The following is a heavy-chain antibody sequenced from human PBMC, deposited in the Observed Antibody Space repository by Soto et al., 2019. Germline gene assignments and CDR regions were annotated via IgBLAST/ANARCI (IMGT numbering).Heavy chain of an antibody. J-gene: IGHJ4*02. CDR2: IDNSGST. CDR3: ARGGQDFWSGPFDY. V-gene: IGHV4-4*07. CDR1: AGSISNYF. D-gene: IGHD3-3*01. Sequence: SETLSLTCTVSAGSISNYFCNWIRQPAGKGLEWIGRIDNSGSTNYNPSLKGRVTMSSDTSRNQFSLKLNSVTAADTAVYYCARGGQDFWSGPFDYWGQGALVTVSS.